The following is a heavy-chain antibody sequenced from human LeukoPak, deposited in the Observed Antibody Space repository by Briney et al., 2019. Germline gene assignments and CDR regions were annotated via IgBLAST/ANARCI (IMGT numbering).Heavy chain of an antibody. D-gene: IGHD3-22*01. Sequence: SETLSLTCTVSGDSISRYYWNWIRQPPGKGLEWIGYIYNSGSTNYNYKPSLKSRVTMSVDTSKNRFSLRLSSVTAADTALYHCATDSSGSFDAFDVWGQGTLVTVSS. CDR1: GDSISRYY. V-gene: IGHV4-59*08. CDR2: IYNSGST. J-gene: IGHJ3*01. CDR3: ATDSSGSFDAFDV.